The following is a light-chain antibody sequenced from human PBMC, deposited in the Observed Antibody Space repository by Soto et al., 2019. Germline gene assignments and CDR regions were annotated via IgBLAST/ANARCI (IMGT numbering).Light chain of an antibody. J-gene: IGKJ1*01. Sequence: ESVLTQSPGTLSLSPGERATLSCRASQSVSSSYLAWYQQKPGQAPRLLIYGASSRATGIPDRFSGSGSGTDFTLTSSRLEPEDFAVYYCQQYGSSRWTVGQGTKVEIK. CDR2: GAS. CDR3: QQYGSSRWT. CDR1: QSVSSSY. V-gene: IGKV3-20*01.